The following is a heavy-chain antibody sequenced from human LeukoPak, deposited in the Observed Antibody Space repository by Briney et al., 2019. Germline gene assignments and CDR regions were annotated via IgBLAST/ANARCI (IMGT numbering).Heavy chain of an antibody. V-gene: IGHV1-69*06. D-gene: IGHD4-17*01. CDR1: GGTFSSYA. CDR3: ATFGDYDAFDI. Sequence: SVKVSCKASGGTFSSYAISWVRQAPGQGLEWMGGIIPIFGTANYAQKFQGRVTITADKSTSTAYMELSSLRSEDTAVYYCATFGDYDAFDIWGQGTMVTVSS. CDR2: IIPIFGTA. J-gene: IGHJ3*02.